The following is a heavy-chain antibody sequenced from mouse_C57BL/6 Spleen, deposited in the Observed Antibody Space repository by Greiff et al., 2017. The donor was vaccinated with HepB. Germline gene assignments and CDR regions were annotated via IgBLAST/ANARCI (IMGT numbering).Heavy chain of an antibody. V-gene: IGHV1-82*01. CDR2: IYPGDGDT. J-gene: IGHJ3*01. CDR3: ARESTMAPFAY. D-gene: IGHD2-1*01. Sequence: VQLQQSGPELVKPGASVKISCKASGYAFSSSWMNWVKQRPGKGLEWIGRIYPGDGDTNYNGKFKGKATLTADKSSSTAYMQLSSLTSEDSAVYFCARESTMAPFAYWGQGTLVTVSA. CDR1: GYAFSSSW.